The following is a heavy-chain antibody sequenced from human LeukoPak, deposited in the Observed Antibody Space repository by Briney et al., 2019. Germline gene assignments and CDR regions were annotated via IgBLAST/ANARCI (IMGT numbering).Heavy chain of an antibody. CDR3: AKDTGSDWYGGPDY. CDR1: GFTFSSYA. Sequence: GGSLRLSCAASGFTFSSYAMNWVRQAPGRGLEWVSSISGSGYTTHYADSVQGRFTISRDNSNNTLYLQMNSLRVEDTAVYYCAKDTGSDWYGGPDYWGQGTLVTVSS. D-gene: IGHD3-10*01. V-gene: IGHV3-23*01. J-gene: IGHJ4*02. CDR2: ISGSGYTT.